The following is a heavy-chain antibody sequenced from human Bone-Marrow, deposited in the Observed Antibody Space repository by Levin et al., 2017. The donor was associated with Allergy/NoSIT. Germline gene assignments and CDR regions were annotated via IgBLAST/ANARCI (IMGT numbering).Heavy chain of an antibody. J-gene: IGHJ4*02. D-gene: IGHD2-8*01. Sequence: GGSLRLSCAASGFTFSSYAMSWVRQAPGKGLEWVSYIRGSGGSTDYADSVKGRFTISRDNSKNTLYLQMNSLRGEDTAFYHCAKDRKALNGFDYWGQGTLVTVSS. CDR3: AKDRKALNGFDY. CDR2: IRGSGGST. CDR1: GFTFSSYA. V-gene: IGHV3-23*01.